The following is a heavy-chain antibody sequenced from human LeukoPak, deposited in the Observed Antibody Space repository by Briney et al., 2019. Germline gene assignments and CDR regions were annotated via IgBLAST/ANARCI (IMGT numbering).Heavy chain of an antibody. Sequence: PGGSLRLSCAASGFTVSSNYMSWVRQAPGKGLVWVSRISSDGSSTSYADSVKGRFTIFRDNAKNTLYLQMNSLGAEDTAVYYCARALPPSVNTPWKWGQGTQVTVSS. D-gene: IGHD1-1*01. CDR3: ARALPPSVNTPWK. J-gene: IGHJ4*02. V-gene: IGHV3-74*01. CDR1: GFTVSSNY. CDR2: ISSDGSST.